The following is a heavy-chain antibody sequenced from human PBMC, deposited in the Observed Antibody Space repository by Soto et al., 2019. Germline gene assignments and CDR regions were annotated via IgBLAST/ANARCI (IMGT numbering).Heavy chain of an antibody. Sequence: EVQLVETGGGLIQPGGSLRLSCAASGFTVVSNYMTWVRQAPGKGLEWVSVIYSGGSVYYADSVEGRFTISRDNSKNTVYLQMNSLRAEDTAVYYCARHYADDYGDHTGEGVFRTGWIDNWGHGTLVTVSS. CDR3: ARHYADDYGDHTGEGVFRTGWIDN. D-gene: IGHD4-17*01. J-gene: IGHJ4*01. CDR1: GFTVVSNY. CDR2: IYSGGSV. V-gene: IGHV3-53*02.